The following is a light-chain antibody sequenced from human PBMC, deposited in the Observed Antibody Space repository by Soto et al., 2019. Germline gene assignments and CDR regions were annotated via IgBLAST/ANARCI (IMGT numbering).Light chain of an antibody. CDR2: EVS. V-gene: IGLV2-14*01. CDR1: SSDVGGYNY. J-gene: IGLJ1*01. Sequence: QSVLTRPASVSVSPGQSITSSCTGTSSDVGGYNYVSWYQQHPGKAPKLMIYEVSNRPSGVSNRFSGSKSGNTASLTISGLQAEDEADYYCSSYTSSSTVFGTGTRSPS. CDR3: SSYTSSSTV.